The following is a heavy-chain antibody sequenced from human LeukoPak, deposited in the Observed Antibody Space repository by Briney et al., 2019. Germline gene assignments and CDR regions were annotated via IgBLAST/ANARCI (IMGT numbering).Heavy chain of an antibody. CDR2: ISSSGSTI. CDR1: GFTFSSYE. V-gene: IGHV3-48*03. J-gene: IGHJ3*02. CDR3: ARVEMTGRFYDAFDI. D-gene: IGHD3-9*01. Sequence: GGSLRLSCAASGFTFSSYEMNWVRQAPGKGLEWVSYISSSGSTIYYADSVKGRFTISRDNAKNSLYLQMNSLRADDTAIYYCARVEMTGRFYDAFDIWGQGTMVTVSS.